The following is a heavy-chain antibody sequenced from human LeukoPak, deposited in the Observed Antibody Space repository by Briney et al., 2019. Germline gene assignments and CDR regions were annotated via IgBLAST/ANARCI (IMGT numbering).Heavy chain of an antibody. Sequence: PGGSLRLSCAASGFTFSSYGMHWVRQAPGKGLEWVPLIWYDGSNKYYADSVKGRFTISRDNSKDTLYLQMNSLRAEDTAVYYCAKDPTTEPFVWGQGTLVTVSS. V-gene: IGHV3-33*06. CDR2: IWYDGSNK. D-gene: IGHD4-17*01. J-gene: IGHJ4*02. CDR1: GFTFSSYG. CDR3: AKDPTTEPFV.